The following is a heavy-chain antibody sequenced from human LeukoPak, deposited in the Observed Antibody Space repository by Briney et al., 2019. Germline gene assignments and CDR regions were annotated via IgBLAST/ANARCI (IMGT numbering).Heavy chain of an antibody. V-gene: IGHV3-15*01. CDR3: TSDLPGGRSDYFDY. CDR1: GFTFSNAW. CDR2: IKNKVGGGAT. Sequence: GGSLRLSCAASGFTFSNAWMSWVRQAPGKGLEWVGLIKNKVGGGATDYAAPVKGRFTISRDDSKNTLLLQMNSLETEDTAVYYCTSDLPGGRSDYFDYWGQGALVTVSS. J-gene: IGHJ4*02. D-gene: IGHD2-15*01.